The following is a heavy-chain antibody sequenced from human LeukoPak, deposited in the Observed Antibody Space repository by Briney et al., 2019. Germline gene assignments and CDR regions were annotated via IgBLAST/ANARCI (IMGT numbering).Heavy chain of an antibody. Sequence: SETLSLTCTVSGGSISSYYWSWIRQPPGKGLEWIGYIYYSGSTNYNPSLKSRVTISVDTSKNQFSLKLSSVTAADTAVYYCGSPRSGGYDFGETDYGGQEPLATVPS. CDR2: IYYSGST. D-gene: IGHD5-12*01. CDR3: GSPRSGGYDFGETDY. V-gene: IGHV4-59*08. J-gene: IGHJ4*02. CDR1: GGSISSYY.